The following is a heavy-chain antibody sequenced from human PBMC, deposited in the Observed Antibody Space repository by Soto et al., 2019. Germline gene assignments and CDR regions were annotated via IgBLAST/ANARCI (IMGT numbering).Heavy chain of an antibody. D-gene: IGHD2-21*02. J-gene: IGHJ6*02. Sequence: QVQLVESGGGVVQPGRSLRLSCAASGFTFSSYGMHWVRQAPGKGLEWVAVISYDGSNKYYAYSVKGRFTISRDNSKNTLSLQMNSLRAEDTAVYYCAKTHDGDCYSCYYYGMDVWGQGTTVTVSS. V-gene: IGHV3-30*18. CDR3: AKTHDGDCYSCYYYGMDV. CDR1: GFTFSSYG. CDR2: ISYDGSNK.